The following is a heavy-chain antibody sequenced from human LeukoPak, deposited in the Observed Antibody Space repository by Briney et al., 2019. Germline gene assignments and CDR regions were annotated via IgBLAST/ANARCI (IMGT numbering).Heavy chain of an antibody. Sequence: SETLSLTCTVSGGSISSYYWSWIRQPPGKGLEWIGYIYYSGSTNCNPSLKSRVTISVDTSKNQFSLKLSSVTAADTAVYYCARLAYSSGWYYFDYWGQGTLVTVSS. CDR1: GGSISSYY. D-gene: IGHD6-19*01. CDR2: IYYSGST. V-gene: IGHV4-59*08. CDR3: ARLAYSSGWYYFDY. J-gene: IGHJ4*02.